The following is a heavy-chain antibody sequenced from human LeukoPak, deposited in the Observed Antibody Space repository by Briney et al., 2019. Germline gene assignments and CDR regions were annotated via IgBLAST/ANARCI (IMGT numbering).Heavy chain of an antibody. Sequence: SETLSLTCAVYGGSFSGYYWSWIRQPPGKGLEWIGEINHSGSTNYNPSLKSRVTISVDTSKNQFSLKLSSVTAADTAVYYCARSSRGRWLVRRNWFDPWGQGTLVTVSS. CDR3: ARSSRGRWLVRRNWFDP. V-gene: IGHV4-34*01. J-gene: IGHJ5*02. CDR1: GGSFSGYY. D-gene: IGHD6-19*01. CDR2: INHSGST.